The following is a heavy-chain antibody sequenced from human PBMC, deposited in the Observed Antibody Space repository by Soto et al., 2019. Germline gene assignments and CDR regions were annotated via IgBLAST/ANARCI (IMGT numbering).Heavy chain of an antibody. J-gene: IGHJ6*02. CDR2: INAGNGNT. CDR3: AIAPGSGGMDV. V-gene: IGHV1-3*01. Sequence: QVQLVQSGAEVKKPGASVKVSCKASGYTFTSYAIHWVRQAPGQRLEWMGWINAGNGNTKYSQKFQGRVTITRDTSASTAYMELSSLRDEDTAVYYCAIAPGSGGMDVWGQGTTVTVSS. D-gene: IGHD3-10*01. CDR1: GYTFTSYA.